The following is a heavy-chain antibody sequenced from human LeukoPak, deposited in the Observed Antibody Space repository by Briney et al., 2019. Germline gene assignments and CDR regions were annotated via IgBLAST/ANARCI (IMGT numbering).Heavy chain of an antibody. CDR1: GFTFSSYG. J-gene: IGHJ4*02. CDR2: ISDDGGKK. Sequence: PGGSLRLSCAASGFTFSSYGMHWVRQAPGKGLEWVALISDDGGKKYYADSVKGRFTISRDNSKNTLYLQMNSLRAEDTAVYYCARSPRLYYHGSVPQGPWGKGTLVTVSS. V-gene: IGHV3-30*03. D-gene: IGHD3-10*01. CDR3: ARSPRLYYHGSVPQGP.